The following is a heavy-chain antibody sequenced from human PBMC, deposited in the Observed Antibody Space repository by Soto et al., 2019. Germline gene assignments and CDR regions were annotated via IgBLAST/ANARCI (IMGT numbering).Heavy chain of an antibody. CDR3: AREALKRGASDFGMDV. CDR2: INYRGNT. D-gene: IGHD1-26*01. CDR1: DESSSTYY. V-gene: IGHV4-59*01. J-gene: IGHJ6*02. Sequence: QVQLQESGPGLVRPSETLSLNCTVSDESSSTYYWNWIRQSPGKGLEWIGYINYRGNTIYNHSLKSRVTMSVDTSKNQLSLQLRSVTAADTAVYYCAREALKRGASDFGMDVWGQGTRVIVSS.